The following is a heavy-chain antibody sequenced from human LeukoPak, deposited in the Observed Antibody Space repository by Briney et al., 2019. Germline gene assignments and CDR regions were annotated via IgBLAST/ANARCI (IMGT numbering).Heavy chain of an antibody. V-gene: IGHV3-33*01. CDR2: IWFDGSNK. CDR3: ARDRDWRCSYCSY. CDR1: GFTFSSYG. D-gene: IGHD2-21*01. Sequence: GGSLRLSCAASGFTFSSYGMHWVRQAPGKGLEWVAVIWFDGSNKYYADSVKGRFTISRDNSKNTLYLQMNSLRAEDTAVYYCARDRDWRCSYCSYWGQGTLVTVSS. J-gene: IGHJ4*02.